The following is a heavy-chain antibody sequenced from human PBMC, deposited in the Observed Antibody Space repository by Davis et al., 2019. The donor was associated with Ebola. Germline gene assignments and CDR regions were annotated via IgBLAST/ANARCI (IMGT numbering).Heavy chain of an antibody. CDR2: VFRTGYS. CDR1: GYAITDGDYS. J-gene: IGHJ4*02. Sequence: SETLSLTCTVSGYAITDGDYSWTWIRQSPGRGREWIGFVFRTGYSHYNPSPEGRVTFSVDTSKNQFSLQLKSVTAADTAVYFCARDELVGFIEFCGQGALVTVSS. D-gene: IGHD3-10*01. V-gene: IGHV4-30-4*08. CDR3: ARDELVGFIEF.